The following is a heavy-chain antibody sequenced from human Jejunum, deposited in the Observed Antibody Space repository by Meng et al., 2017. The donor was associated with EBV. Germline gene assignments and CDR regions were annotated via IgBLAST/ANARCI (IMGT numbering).Heavy chain of an antibody. V-gene: IGHV4-30-2*01. CDR2: IYHIRST. CDR1: GASITRVADL. J-gene: IGHJ4*02. CDR3: ASGGPDFGNYVPFDY. D-gene: IGHD4-11*01. Sequence: QRQAPGPRLVRLLQHLSLTCAASGASITRVADLCSWILQPPGKSLEWIGNIYHIRSTDYNPSLKSRVTISVDRSKNQFSLTLTSVTAADTAVYYCASGGPDFGNYVPFDYWGQGTLVTVSS.